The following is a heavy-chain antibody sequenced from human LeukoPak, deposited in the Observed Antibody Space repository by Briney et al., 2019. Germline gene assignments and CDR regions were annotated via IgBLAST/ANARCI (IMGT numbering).Heavy chain of an antibody. CDR2: THYRSKWYY. D-gene: IGHD1-26*01. J-gene: IGHJ4*02. CDR1: GDSVSSNSAA. V-gene: IGHV6-1*01. CDR3: ARDPVGGSTIFDY. Sequence: LSQTLSLTCAISGDSVSSNSAAWNWIRQSPSRGLEWLGRTHYRSKWYYDYVVAVKSRISINPDTSKNQFSLQLSSVTPEDTAVYYCARDPVGGSTIFDYWGQGTLVTVSS.